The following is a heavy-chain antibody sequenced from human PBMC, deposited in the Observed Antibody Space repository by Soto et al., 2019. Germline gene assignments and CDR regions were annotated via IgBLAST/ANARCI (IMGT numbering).Heavy chain of an antibody. CDR2: FSGSGGST. D-gene: IGHD2-15*01. J-gene: IGHJ4*02. Sequence: EVQLLESGGGLVQPGGSLRLSCATSGFTFGSYDMSWVRQAPGKGLEWVSTFSGSGGSTYYADSVKGRLTISRDNSKNTVYLQMNSLRAEDTAVYYCAKDRSGGYCSGGRCYSPDYWGQGTLVTVSS. V-gene: IGHV3-23*01. CDR3: AKDRSGGYCSGGRCYSPDY. CDR1: GFTFGSYD.